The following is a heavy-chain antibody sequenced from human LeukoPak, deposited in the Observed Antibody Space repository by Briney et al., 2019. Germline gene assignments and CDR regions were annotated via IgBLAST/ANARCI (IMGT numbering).Heavy chain of an antibody. CDR3: ATPKYYYDSSGYYGYSDAFDI. V-gene: IGHV1-2*02. J-gene: IGHJ3*02. CDR1: GYTFTGYY. CDR2: INPNSGGT. Sequence: ASVKVSCKASGYTFTGYYMHWVRQAPGQGLEWMGWINPNSGGTNYAQKFQGRVTMTRDTSISTAYMELSRLRSADTAVYYCATPKYYYDSSGYYGYSDAFDIWGQGTMVTVSS. D-gene: IGHD3-22*01.